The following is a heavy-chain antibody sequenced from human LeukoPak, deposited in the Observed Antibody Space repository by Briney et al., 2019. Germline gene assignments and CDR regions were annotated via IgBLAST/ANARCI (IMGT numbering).Heavy chain of an antibody. Sequence: PSETLSLTCTVSGGSISSYYWSWIRQPPGKGLEWIGYIYYSGSTNYNPSLKSRVTISVDTSKNQFSLKLSSVTAADTAVYYCARDSGMVRGVDWFDPWGQGSLVTVSS. CDR2: IYYSGST. CDR3: ARDSGMVRGVDWFDP. CDR1: GGSISSYY. D-gene: IGHD3-10*01. J-gene: IGHJ5*02. V-gene: IGHV4-59*01.